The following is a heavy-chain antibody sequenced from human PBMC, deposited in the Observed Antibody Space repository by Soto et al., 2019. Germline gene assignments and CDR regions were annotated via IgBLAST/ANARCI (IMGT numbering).Heavy chain of an antibody. CDR1: GVSISRRGYY. CDR3: ARGVGYSGSFEDAFDI. D-gene: IGHD1-26*01. CDR2: THNSGNS. J-gene: IGHJ3*02. Sequence: TLSLTCTVAGVSISRRGYYWSWIRQHPGTGLEWIGYTHNSGNSYYNPSLKSRVTISADTSKNQFSLNVSFVTAADTAVYYCARGVGYSGSFEDAFDIWGQGKTVTVSS. V-gene: IGHV4-31*03.